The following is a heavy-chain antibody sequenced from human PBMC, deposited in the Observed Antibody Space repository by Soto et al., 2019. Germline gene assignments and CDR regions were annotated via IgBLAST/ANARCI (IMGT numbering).Heavy chain of an antibody. CDR1: GLTFKSYA. V-gene: IGHV3-23*01. Sequence: GSLRLSCAVSGLTFKSYAMSWVRQAPGKGLEWVSTISDSGGSTSYADSVKGRLTISRDNSMNTLYLQMDSLRVEDTAVYYCVKRDLAYWGQGTTVTVSS. CDR2: ISDSGGST. J-gene: IGHJ6*02. CDR3: VKRDLAY.